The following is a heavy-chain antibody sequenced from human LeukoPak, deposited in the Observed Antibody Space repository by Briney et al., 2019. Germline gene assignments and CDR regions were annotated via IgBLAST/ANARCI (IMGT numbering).Heavy chain of an antibody. CDR1: GGSFSGYY. V-gene: IGHV4-34*01. CDR3: AAYQPPSSGWCYY. CDR2: INHSGST. J-gene: IGHJ4*02. D-gene: IGHD6-19*01. Sequence: PSETLSLTCAVYGGSFSGYYWSWIRQPPGKGLEWIGEINHSGSTNYNPSLKSRVTISVDTSKNQFSLRLSSVTAADSAVYYCAAYQPPSSGWCYYWGRGTLVTVSS.